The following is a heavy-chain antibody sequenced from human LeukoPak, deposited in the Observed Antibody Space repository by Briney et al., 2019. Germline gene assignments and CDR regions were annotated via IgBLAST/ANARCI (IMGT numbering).Heavy chain of an antibody. Sequence: VASVKVSCKASGYTFTYRYLHWVRQAPRHALEWMGWITPFNGNTNYAQKFQDRVTITRDRSMSTAYMELSSLRSEDTAMYYCASSDTAMDNFDIWGQGTMVTVSS. J-gene: IGHJ3*02. V-gene: IGHV1-45*03. CDR1: GYTFTYRY. D-gene: IGHD5-18*01. CDR2: ITPFNGNT. CDR3: ASSDTAMDNFDI.